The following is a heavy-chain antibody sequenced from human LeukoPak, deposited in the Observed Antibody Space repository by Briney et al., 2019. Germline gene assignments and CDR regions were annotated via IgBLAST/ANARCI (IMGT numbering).Heavy chain of an antibody. J-gene: IGHJ4*02. V-gene: IGHV3-23*01. CDR1: GFTFSSYA. CDR2: IIGSGGST. CDR3: AKSGIAAAGQRGYFDY. Sequence: GGSLRLSCAASGFTFSSYAMSWVRQAPGKGLEWVSAIIGSGGSTYFADSVKGRFTISRDNSKNTVHLQMNSLRGEDTAVYYCAKSGIAAAGQRGYFDYWGQGTLVTVSS. D-gene: IGHD6-13*01.